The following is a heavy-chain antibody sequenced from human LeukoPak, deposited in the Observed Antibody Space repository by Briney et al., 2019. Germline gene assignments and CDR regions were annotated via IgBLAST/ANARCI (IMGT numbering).Heavy chain of an antibody. CDR3: AQPYYYDSSGRDY. CDR2: ISGSGGST. Sequence: GGSLRLSCAASGFTFSSYAMSWVRQAPGKGLEWVSAISGSGGSTYYADSVKGRFTISRDNSKNTLYPQMNSLRAEDTAVYYCAQPYYYDSSGRDYWGQGTLVTVSS. V-gene: IGHV3-23*01. CDR1: GFTFSSYA. D-gene: IGHD3-22*01. J-gene: IGHJ4*02.